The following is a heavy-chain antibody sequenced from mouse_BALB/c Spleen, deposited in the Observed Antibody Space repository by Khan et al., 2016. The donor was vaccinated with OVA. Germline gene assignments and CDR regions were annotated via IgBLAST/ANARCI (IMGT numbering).Heavy chain of an antibody. V-gene: IGHV3-2*02. D-gene: IGHD1-1*01. Sequence: EVKLEESGPGLVKPSQSLSLTCTVTGYSITSDYAWNWIRQFPGNKLEWMAYITYSGSTGYNPSLKSRISITRDTSKNQFFLQLNSVTTEDTATXDCAGGYSSSYLFFDYWGQGTALTVSS. CDR3: AGGYSSSYLFFDY. J-gene: IGHJ2*01. CDR1: GYSITSDYA. CDR2: ITYSGST.